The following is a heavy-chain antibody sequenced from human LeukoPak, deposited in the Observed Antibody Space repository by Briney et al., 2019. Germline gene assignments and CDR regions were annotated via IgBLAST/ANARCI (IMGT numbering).Heavy chain of an antibody. CDR2: ISSSCGTT. CDR3: AEGIMVRGVMNH. J-gene: IGHJ5*02. Sequence: GGSLRLSCVASGFTFSSYAMSWVRQAPGKGLEWVSAISSSCGTTFYADSVKGRFTISRDNAKNTLYLQMNSLRAEDTAVYFCAEGIMVRGVMNHWGQGTLVTVSS. V-gene: IGHV3-23*01. D-gene: IGHD3-10*01. CDR1: GFTFSSYA.